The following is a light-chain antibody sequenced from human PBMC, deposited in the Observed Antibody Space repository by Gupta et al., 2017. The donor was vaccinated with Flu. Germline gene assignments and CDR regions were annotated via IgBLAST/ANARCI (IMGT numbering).Light chain of an antibody. CDR1: QDIHIY. Sequence: PATLSVSPGERATLSCRASQDIHIYLAWYQHKVGQGPRLLIYDTSKRATGVPARFSDSGSGTDFTLTISGLEPEDSAVYYCQQRLDWPLTFGQGTKLEIK. V-gene: IGKV3-11*01. J-gene: IGKJ2*01. CDR3: QQRLDWPLT. CDR2: DTS.